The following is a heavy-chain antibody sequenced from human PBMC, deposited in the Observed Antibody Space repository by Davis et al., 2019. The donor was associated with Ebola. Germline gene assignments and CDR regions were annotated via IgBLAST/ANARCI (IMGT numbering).Heavy chain of an antibody. V-gene: IGHV1-8*01. Sequence: ASVKVSCKASGYTFTSYDINWVRQATGQGLEWMGWMNPNSGNTGYAQKFQGRVTITADESTRTTYMQLSSLRSEDTGIYYCTRTRIEAAIVYIYYGMDAWGEGTTVTVSS. CDR3: TRTRIEAAIVYIYYGMDA. J-gene: IGHJ6*04. CDR2: MNPNSGNT. D-gene: IGHD5-12*01. CDR1: GYTFTSYD.